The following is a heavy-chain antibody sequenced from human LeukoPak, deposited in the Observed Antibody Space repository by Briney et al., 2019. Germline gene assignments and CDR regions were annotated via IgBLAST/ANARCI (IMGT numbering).Heavy chain of an antibody. CDR3: ARWGGDSSGYAIDY. J-gene: IGHJ4*02. Sequence: GASVKVSCKASGYTFTSYGISWVRQAPGQGLEWMGGIIPIFGTANYAQKFQGRVTITADESTSTAYMELSSLRSEDTAVYYCARWGGDSSGYAIDYWGQGTLVTVSS. D-gene: IGHD3-22*01. CDR1: GYTFTSYG. V-gene: IGHV1-69*13. CDR2: IIPIFGTA.